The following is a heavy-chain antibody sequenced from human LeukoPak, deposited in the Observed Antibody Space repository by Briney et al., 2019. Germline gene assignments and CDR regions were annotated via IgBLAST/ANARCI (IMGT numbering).Heavy chain of an antibody. CDR2: INPNSGGT. J-gene: IGHJ5*02. D-gene: IGHD1-26*01. V-gene: IGHV1-2*02. Sequence: ASVKVSCKASGYTFTGYYMHWVRQAPGQGLEWMGWINPNSGGTNYAQKFQGRVTMTRDTSIRTAYMEVSRLRSDDTAVHYCARDGSQLLQTWFDPWGQGTLVIVSS. CDR1: GYTFTGYY. CDR3: ARDGSQLLQTWFDP.